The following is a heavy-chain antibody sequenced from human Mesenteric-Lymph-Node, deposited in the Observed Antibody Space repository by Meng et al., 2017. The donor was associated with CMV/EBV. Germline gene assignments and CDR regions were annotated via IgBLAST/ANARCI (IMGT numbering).Heavy chain of an antibody. V-gene: IGHV4-34*01. CDR1: GGSFSGYY. CDR3: ARHQRWLKSEGGFNY. J-gene: IGHJ4*02. Sequence: QVQLQKWGPGLLQPSEPLSLTCAVYGGSFSGYYWSWIRQPPGKGLEWIGEINHSGSTNYNPSLKSRVTISVDTSKNQFSLKLSSVTAADTAVYYCARHQRWLKSEGGFNYWGQGTLVTVSS. D-gene: IGHD4-23*01. CDR2: INHSGST.